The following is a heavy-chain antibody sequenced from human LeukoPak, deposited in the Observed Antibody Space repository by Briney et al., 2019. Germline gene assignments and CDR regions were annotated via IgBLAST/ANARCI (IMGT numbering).Heavy chain of an antibody. V-gene: IGHV1-46*03. CDR1: GYTFTSYY. J-gene: IGHJ4*02. D-gene: IGHD3-22*01. CDR3: ARSYYYDTSGPEIDY. CDR2: INPSGGST. Sequence: GASVKVSCKASGYTFTSYYMHWVRQAPGQGLEWMGIINPSGGSTSYAQKFQVRVTMTRDTSTSTVYMELSSLRSEDTAVYYCARSYYYDTSGPEIDYWGQGTLVTVSS.